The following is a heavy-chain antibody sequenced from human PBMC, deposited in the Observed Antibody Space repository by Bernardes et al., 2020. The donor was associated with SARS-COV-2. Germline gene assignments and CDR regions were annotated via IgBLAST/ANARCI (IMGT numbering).Heavy chain of an antibody. J-gene: IGHJ4*02. CDR3: ARDTDYDFWSGYRKTLDY. D-gene: IGHD3-3*01. CDR1: GFTFSSYS. Sequence: GGSLRLSCAASGFTFSSYSMNWVRQAPGKGLEWVSYISSSSTIYYADSVKGRFTISRDNAKNSLYLQMNSLRAEDTAVYYCARDTDYDFWSGYRKTLDYWGQGTLVTVSS. CDR2: ISSSSTI. V-gene: IGHV3-48*01.